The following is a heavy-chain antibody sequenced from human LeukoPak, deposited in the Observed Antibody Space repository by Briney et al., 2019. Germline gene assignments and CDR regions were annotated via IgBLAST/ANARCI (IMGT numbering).Heavy chain of an antibody. CDR2: ISSNGGST. J-gene: IGHJ4*02. Sequence: GGSLRLSCAASGFTFSSYAMHWVRQAPGKGLEYVSAISSNGGSTYYANSVKGRFTISRDNSKNTLYLQMGSLRAEDMAVYYCAKHPSLYYFGSGDYFDYWGQGTLVTVSS. CDR1: GFTFSSYA. V-gene: IGHV3-64*01. D-gene: IGHD3-10*01. CDR3: AKHPSLYYFGSGDYFDY.